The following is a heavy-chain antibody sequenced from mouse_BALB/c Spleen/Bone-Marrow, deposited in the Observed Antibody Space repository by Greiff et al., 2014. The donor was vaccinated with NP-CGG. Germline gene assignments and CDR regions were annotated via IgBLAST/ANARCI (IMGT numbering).Heavy chain of an antibody. CDR3: ARWGYYYAMDY. J-gene: IGHJ4*01. Sequence: DVHLVESGGGLVQPGGSRKLSCAASGFTLSSFGMHWVRRAPEKGLEWVAYISSGSSNINYADTVKGRFTISRDNPKNTLFLQMTSLRSEDTAMYYCARWGYYYAMDYWGQGTSVTVSS. CDR1: GFTLSSFG. CDR2: ISSGSSNI. D-gene: IGHD2-2*01. V-gene: IGHV5-17*02.